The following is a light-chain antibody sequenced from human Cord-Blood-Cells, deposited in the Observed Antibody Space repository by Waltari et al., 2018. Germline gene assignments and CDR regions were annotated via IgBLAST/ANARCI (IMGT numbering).Light chain of an antibody. CDR1: SPTIAAGYD. CDR2: GNR. Sequence: QSVLTQPPSVSGAPGQRVPISCPGSSPTIAAGYDVPWYQQLPGTAPKLLIYGNRNRPSGVPDRFSGSKSGTSASLAITGLQAEDEADYYCQSYDSSLSVVFGGGTKLTVL. CDR3: QSYDSSLSVV. J-gene: IGLJ2*01. V-gene: IGLV1-40*01.